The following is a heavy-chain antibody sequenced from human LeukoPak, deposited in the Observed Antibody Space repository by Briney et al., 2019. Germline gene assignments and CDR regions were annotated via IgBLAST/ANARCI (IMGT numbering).Heavy chain of an antibody. CDR3: ARVTPPFYGMDV. Sequence: SETLSLTCAVYGGSFSGYYWGWIRQPPGKGLAWIGEINHSGSTNYNPCLKSRVTISVDTSKNQFSLKRSSVTAADTAVYYCARVTPPFYGMDVWGQGTTVTVSS. V-gene: IGHV4-34*01. CDR2: INHSGST. CDR1: GGSFSGYY. J-gene: IGHJ6*02. D-gene: IGHD1-14*01.